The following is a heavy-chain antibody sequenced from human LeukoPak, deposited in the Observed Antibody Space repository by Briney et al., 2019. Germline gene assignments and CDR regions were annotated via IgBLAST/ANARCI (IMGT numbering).Heavy chain of an antibody. CDR2: XKQDGSEK. Sequence: GGSLRLSCAASGFTFXSXRMSWVRQAPGKGLEWXXXXKQDGSEKYYVDSVKGRFTISRDNAKNSLYLQMNSLRAEDTAVYYCARDKGDYDTSGSLFVFGGQGTLVTVSS. CDR1: GFTFXSXR. V-gene: IGHV3-7*03. CDR3: ARDKGDYDTSGSLFVF. D-gene: IGHD3-22*01. J-gene: IGHJ4*02.